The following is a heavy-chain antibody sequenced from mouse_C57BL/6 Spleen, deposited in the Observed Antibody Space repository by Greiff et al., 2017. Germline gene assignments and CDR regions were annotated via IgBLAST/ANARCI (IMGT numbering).Heavy chain of an antibody. CDR3: ARRWDGGYFDV. V-gene: IGHV1-54*01. Sequence: QVQLQQSGAELVRPGTSVKVSCKASGNAFTNYLIEWVKQRPGQGLEWIGVINPGSGGTNYTEKFTGKATLTADKSSSTAYMKLSSLTSEDSAVYFCARRWDGGYFDVWGTGTTVTVSS. J-gene: IGHJ1*03. CDR1: GNAFTNYL. D-gene: IGHD4-1*01. CDR2: INPGSGGT.